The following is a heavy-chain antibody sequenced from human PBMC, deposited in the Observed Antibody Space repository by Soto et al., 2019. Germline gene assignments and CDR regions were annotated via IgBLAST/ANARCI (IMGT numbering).Heavy chain of an antibody. J-gene: IGHJ2*01. V-gene: IGHV4-39*01. Sequence: QLPLQESGPGLVRPSETLSLTCSVSGGSVRSYIYYWGWIRQPPGKGLEWIGNTFYNENSNYNSSLKSRVALFVDTAKNQFSLRLSSVTAADTGVYYCARLISNWYFDIWGRGTLVTVSS. CDR3: ARLISNWYFDI. CDR2: TFYNENS. CDR1: GGSVRSYIYY.